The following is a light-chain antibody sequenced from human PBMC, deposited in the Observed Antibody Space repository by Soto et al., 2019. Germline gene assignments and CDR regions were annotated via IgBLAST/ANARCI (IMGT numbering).Light chain of an antibody. CDR1: QSVSSN. J-gene: IGKJ3*01. V-gene: IGKV3-15*01. Sequence: ETVMTQSPATLSVSPGERPTLSCRASQSVSSNLAWYQQKPGQAPRLLIYDASTRATGIPARFSGSGSGTEFTLTISSLQSEDFPVYYCQQYNTSPLTFGPGTKVDIK. CDR3: QQYNTSPLT. CDR2: DAS.